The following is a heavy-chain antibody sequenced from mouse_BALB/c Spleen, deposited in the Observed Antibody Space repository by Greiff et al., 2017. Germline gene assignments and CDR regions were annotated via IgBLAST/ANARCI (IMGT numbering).Heavy chain of an antibody. J-gene: IGHJ4*01. V-gene: IGHV2-9*02. CDR3: ASPSYYGSSYYYAMDY. CDR1: GFSLTSYG. Sequence: QVQLQQSGPGLVAPSQSLSITCTVSGFSLTSYGVHWVRQPPGKGLEWLGVIWAGGSTNYNSALMSRLSISKDNSKSQVFLKMNSLQTDDTAMYYCASPSYYGSSYYYAMDYWGQGTSVTVSS. CDR2: IWAGGST. D-gene: IGHD1-1*01.